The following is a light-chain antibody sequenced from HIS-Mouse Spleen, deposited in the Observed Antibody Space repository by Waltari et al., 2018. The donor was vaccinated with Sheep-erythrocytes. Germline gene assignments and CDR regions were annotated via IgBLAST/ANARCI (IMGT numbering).Light chain of an antibody. CDR3: CSYAGSSTYVV. CDR1: SSAVGSYTL. Sequence: QSALTQPASVSGSPGQSIPISCTGTSSAVGSYTLVSWYQQHPGKAPKLMIYEGSKRPSGVSNRFSGSKSGNTASLTISGLQAEDEADYYCCSYAGSSTYVVFGGGTKLTVL. V-gene: IGLV2-23*01. J-gene: IGLJ2*01. CDR2: EGS.